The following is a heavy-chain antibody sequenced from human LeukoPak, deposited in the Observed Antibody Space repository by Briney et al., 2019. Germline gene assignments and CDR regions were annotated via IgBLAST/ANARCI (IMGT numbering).Heavy chain of an antibody. CDR2: ISSSGSTI. J-gene: IGHJ4*02. V-gene: IGHV3-48*03. CDR3: ARDDSSSWPGYFDY. D-gene: IGHD6-13*01. CDR1: VFTFSSYE. Sequence: GGSLRLSCAASVFTFSSYEMNWVRQAPGKGLEWVSYISSSGSTIYYADSVKGRFTISRDNAKNSLYLQMNNQRAEDTAVYYCARDDSSSWPGYFDYWGQGTLVTVSS.